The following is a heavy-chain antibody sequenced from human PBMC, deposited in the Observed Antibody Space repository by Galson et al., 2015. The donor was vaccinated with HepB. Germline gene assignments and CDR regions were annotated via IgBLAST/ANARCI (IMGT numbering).Heavy chain of an antibody. CDR3: APAGAGDAFDI. J-gene: IGHJ3*02. D-gene: IGHD7-27*01. CDR1: GYTFTNYG. CDR2: ISAYNGDT. Sequence: SVKVSCKASGYTFTNYGFSWVRQAPGQGLEWMGWISAYNGDTNYAQKFQGRVTMTTDTSTSTAYMDLRSLRSDDTAVYYCAPAGAGDAFDIWGRGTMVTVSS. V-gene: IGHV1-18*01.